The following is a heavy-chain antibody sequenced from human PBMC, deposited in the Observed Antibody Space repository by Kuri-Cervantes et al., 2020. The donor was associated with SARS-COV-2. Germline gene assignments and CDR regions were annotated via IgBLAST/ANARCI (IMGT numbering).Heavy chain of an antibody. Sequence: ESLKISCTVFGGSFSDNHWSWIRQPPGKGLEWIGELNDSGSTHYNTGSTNYNPSLRSRVTISLDTSKNEFSLKMNSVTAADTAVYYCARGRGRRRAYYGMDVWGQGTTVTVSS. CDR3: ARGRGRRRAYYGMDV. CDR2: LNDSGSTHYNTGST. J-gene: IGHJ6*02. D-gene: IGHD5-24*01. CDR1: GGSFSDNH. V-gene: IGHV4-34*01.